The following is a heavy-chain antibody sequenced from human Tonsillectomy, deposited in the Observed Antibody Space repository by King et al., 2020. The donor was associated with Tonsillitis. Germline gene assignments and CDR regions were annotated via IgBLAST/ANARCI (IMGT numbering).Heavy chain of an antibody. CDR2: VTRGGDSA. J-gene: IGHJ4*02. CDR3: PRDLNWGDGY. CDR1: GFTFSSYE. V-gene: IGHV3-23*04. Sequence: EVQLVESGGGLVQPGGSLRLSCTASGFTFSSYEMSWVRQAPGKGLEWISTVTRGGDSAYYADSVRGRFTTSRDNSKNMVYLQMNSLRAEDTAVYYCPRDLNWGDGYWGQGTLVTVSS. D-gene: IGHD7-27*01.